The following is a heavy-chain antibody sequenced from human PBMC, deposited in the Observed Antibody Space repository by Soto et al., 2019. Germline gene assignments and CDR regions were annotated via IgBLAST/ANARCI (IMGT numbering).Heavy chain of an antibody. CDR1: EFTFSDDG. J-gene: IGHJ3*01. Sequence: PGGSLRLSCAASEFTFSDDGMNWVRQAPGKGLERVSYIGIGSSTKYYADSVKGRFTISRDNAKNSLYLQMNSLRAEDTAVYYCARDQLYYNDISGRPLNAFDVWGQGTMVTVSS. D-gene: IGHD3-22*01. CDR3: ARDQLYYNDISGRPLNAFDV. V-gene: IGHV3-48*01. CDR2: IGIGSSTK.